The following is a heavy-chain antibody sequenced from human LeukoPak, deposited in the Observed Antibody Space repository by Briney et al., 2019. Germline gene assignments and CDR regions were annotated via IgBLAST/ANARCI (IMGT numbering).Heavy chain of an antibody. CDR1: GYTFTSYG. V-gene: IGHV1-18*03. CDR2: ISAYNGNT. J-gene: IGHJ5*02. Sequence: APVKVSCKASGYTFTSYGISWVRQAPGQGLEGRGWISAYNGNTNYAQKLQGRVTITADKSTSTAYMELRSLRSEDMAVYYCARDSSGGLDPWGQGTLVTVSS. D-gene: IGHD6-19*01. CDR3: ARDSSGGLDP.